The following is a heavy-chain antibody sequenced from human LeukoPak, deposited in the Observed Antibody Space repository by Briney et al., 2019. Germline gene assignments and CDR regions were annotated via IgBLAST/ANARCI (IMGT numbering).Heavy chain of an antibody. D-gene: IGHD6-19*01. J-gene: IGHJ4*02. CDR3: ARGSGQWLVRDFDY. CDR1: GYTFTSYA. Sequence: ASVKVSCKASGYTFTSYAMNWVRQAPGQGLEWMGWINTNTGNPTYAQGFTGWFVFSLDTSVSTAYLQISSLKAEDTAVYYCARGSGQWLVRDFDYWGQGTLVTVSS. CDR2: INTNTGNP. V-gene: IGHV7-4-1*02.